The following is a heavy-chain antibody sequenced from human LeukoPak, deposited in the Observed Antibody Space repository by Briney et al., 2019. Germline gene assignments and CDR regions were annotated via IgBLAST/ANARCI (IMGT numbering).Heavy chain of an antibody. V-gene: IGHV4-34*01. J-gene: IGHJ5*02. Sequence: PSETLSLTCAVYGGPFSGYYWSWIRQPPGKGLEWIGEINHSGSTNYNPSLKSRVTISVDTSKNQFSLKLSSVTAADTAVYYCARGRRHSSSWHPWGQGTLVTVSS. CDR2: INHSGST. CDR1: GGPFSGYY. CDR3: ARGRRHSSSWHP. D-gene: IGHD6-13*01.